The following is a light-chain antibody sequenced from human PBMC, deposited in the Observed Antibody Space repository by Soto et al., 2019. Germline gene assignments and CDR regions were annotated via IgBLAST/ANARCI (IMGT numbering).Light chain of an antibody. CDR2: GAA. Sequence: EIVLSQSPGTLSLSPGERATLSCRASQSVTSTSLSWYQQKTGQAPRLLIYGAANRATVIPDRFSGRGSGTDFTLTISRLEPEDFAVYYCQLYGFSPMYTFGQGTTLELK. J-gene: IGKJ2*01. CDR1: QSVTSTS. V-gene: IGKV3-20*01. CDR3: QLYGFSPMYT.